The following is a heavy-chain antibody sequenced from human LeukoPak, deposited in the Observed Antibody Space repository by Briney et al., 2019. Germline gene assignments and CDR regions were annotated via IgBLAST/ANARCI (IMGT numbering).Heavy chain of an antibody. CDR2: TRNKAHSYTT. J-gene: IGHJ4*02. D-gene: IGHD4-23*01. V-gene: IGHV3-72*01. CDR3: ARVTVNSIDY. Sequence: GGSLRLSCAASGFTFSSFDMTWVRQAPGKGLEWVSRTRNKAHSYTTEYAASVKGRFTISRDDSKNSLYLQMNSLKTEDTALYYCARVTVNSIDYWGQGTLVTVSS. CDR1: GFTFSSFD.